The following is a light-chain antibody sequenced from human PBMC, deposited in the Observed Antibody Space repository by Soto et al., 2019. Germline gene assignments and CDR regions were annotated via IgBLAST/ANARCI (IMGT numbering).Light chain of an antibody. CDR2: ANS. CDR1: SFNIGAGYD. V-gene: IGLV1-40*01. CDR3: QSYDSSLSVV. J-gene: IGLJ2*01. Sequence: QAVVTQPPSVSGAPGQRVTISCTGSSFNIGAGYDVYWYQQLPGTAPKLLIYANSGRPSGVPDRFSGSKSGTSASLAITGLQAEDEADYYCQSYDSSLSVVFGGGTKVTVL.